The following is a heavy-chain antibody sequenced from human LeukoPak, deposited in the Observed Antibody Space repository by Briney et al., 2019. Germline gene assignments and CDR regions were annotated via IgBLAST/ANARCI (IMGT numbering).Heavy chain of an antibody. Sequence: GGSLRLSCAASGFTFSSYWMSWVRQAPGKGLEWVANIKQDGSGKYYVDSVKGRFTISRDNAKNSLYLQMNSLRAEDTAVYYCARVGYVWGSYRYDYWGQGTLVTVSS. CDR1: GFTFSSYW. D-gene: IGHD3-16*02. J-gene: IGHJ4*02. CDR2: IKQDGSGK. V-gene: IGHV3-7*03. CDR3: ARVGYVWGSYRYDY.